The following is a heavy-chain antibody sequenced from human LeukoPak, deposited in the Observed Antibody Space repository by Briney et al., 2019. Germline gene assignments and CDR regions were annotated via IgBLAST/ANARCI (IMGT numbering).Heavy chain of an antibody. CDR3: ARVTTMVRGVRPFDY. V-gene: IGHV1-18*01. J-gene: IGHJ4*02. Sequence: GASVKVSCKASGYTFTSYGISWVRQAPGQGLEWMGWISAYNGNTNYAQKLQGRVTMTTDTSTRTAYMELRSLRSDDTAVYYCARVTTMVRGVRPFDYWGQGTLVTVSS. CDR2: ISAYNGNT. D-gene: IGHD3-10*01. CDR1: GYTFTSYG.